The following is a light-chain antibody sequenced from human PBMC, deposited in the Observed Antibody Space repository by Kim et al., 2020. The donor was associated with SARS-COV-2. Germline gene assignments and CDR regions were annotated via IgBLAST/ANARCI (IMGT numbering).Light chain of an antibody. V-gene: IGKV2-30*01. CDR3: MQCIHPIS. Sequence: QPASISGRTCQRRGYDDGNTYLKWFHQTPGQSPRRIIYKVTNRDSGVPDRFSGSGSGPDFTLKISRVEAEDVGVYYCMQCIHPISFGQGTRLEIK. CDR2: KVT. J-gene: IGKJ5*01. CDR1: QRRGYDDGNTY.